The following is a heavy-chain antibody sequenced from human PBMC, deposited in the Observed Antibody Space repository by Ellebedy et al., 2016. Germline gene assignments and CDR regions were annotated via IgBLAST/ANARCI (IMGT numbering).Heavy chain of an antibody. J-gene: IGHJ4*02. D-gene: IGHD6-6*01. Sequence: ASVKVSCXASGYTFSSYDINWVRQATGQGLEWLGWMNPNNGDTAYAQKFQGRITMTRKTSITTAYMELSSLRSEDTAVYYCAREFANSSSVDYWGQGTLVTVSS. V-gene: IGHV1-8*01. CDR2: MNPNNGDT. CDR1: GYTFSSYD. CDR3: AREFANSSSVDY.